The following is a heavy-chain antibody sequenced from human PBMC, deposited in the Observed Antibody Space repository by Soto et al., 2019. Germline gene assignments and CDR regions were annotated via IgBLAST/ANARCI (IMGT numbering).Heavy chain of an antibody. D-gene: IGHD3-10*01. Sequence: EVQLVESGGGLVQPGGSLRLSCAASGFTFSSYWMHWVRQAPGKGLVWVSRINSDGSSTSYADSVKGRFTISRDNAKNSVYLHMNTLRAEYTAVWYWSMVGCLNWYVDLWGRCTQVTVSS. J-gene: IGHJ2*01. CDR2: INSDGSST. CDR3: SMVGCLNWYVDL. CDR1: GFTFSSYW. V-gene: IGHV3-74*01.